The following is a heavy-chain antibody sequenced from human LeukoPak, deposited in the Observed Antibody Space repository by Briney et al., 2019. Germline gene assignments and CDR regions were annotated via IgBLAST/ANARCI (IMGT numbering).Heavy chain of an antibody. CDR3: ARGGGWYGFCDY. Sequence: GGSLRLSCAASGFTFSSYEMNWVRQAPGKGLEWVSYISSSGSTIYYADSVKGRFTISRDNAKNSLYLQINSLRAEDTAVYYCARGGGWYGFCDYWGQGTLVTVSS. CDR1: GFTFSSYE. J-gene: IGHJ4*02. CDR2: ISSSGSTI. D-gene: IGHD3-3*01. V-gene: IGHV3-48*03.